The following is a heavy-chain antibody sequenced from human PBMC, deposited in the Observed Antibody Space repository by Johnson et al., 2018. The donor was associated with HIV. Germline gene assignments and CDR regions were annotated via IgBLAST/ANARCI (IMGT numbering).Heavy chain of an antibody. D-gene: IGHD2-2*01. CDR2: ISYDGRNK. J-gene: IGHJ3*02. CDR1: GFTFSSYA. V-gene: IGHV3-30*04. CDR3: AKESGYCSSSSCYGDAFDI. Sequence: QMQLVESGGGVVQPGRSLRLSCAASGFTFSSYAMHWVRQAPGKGLEWVAVISYDGRNKYYADSVKGRFTISRDNSKNTLYLQMNSLRAEDTAVYYCAKESGYCSSSSCYGDAFDIWGQGTMVTVSS.